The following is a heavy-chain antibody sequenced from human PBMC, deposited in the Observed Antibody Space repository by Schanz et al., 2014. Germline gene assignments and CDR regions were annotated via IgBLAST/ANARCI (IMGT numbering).Heavy chain of an antibody. V-gene: IGHV4-59*08. D-gene: IGHD1-26*01. Sequence: QVQLQESGPGLVKPSETLSLTCTVSGASISFYDWNWIRQSPGKGLEWIGYIYHSGSPIYNPSLQSRVTIPIDPPNTHSSLKMESVTAADTAMYFCARQGDVYRLDYWGQGTLVTVTS. CDR3: ARQGDVYRLDY. CDR2: IYHSGSP. J-gene: IGHJ4*02. CDR1: GASISFYD.